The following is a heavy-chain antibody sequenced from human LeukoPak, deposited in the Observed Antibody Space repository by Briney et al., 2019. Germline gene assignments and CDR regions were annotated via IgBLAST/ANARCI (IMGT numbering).Heavy chain of an antibody. D-gene: IGHD2-21*01. CDR3: ARHLVVATYDY. CDR1: GFTLSDYY. J-gene: IGHJ4*02. Sequence: PGGSLRLSCAASGFTLSDYYMSWILQAPGKGLEWVSYISSGGSTIYYADSVKGRFTISRDNAKNSLYLQMNSLRAEDTAVYYCARHLVVATYDYWGQGTLVTVSS. V-gene: IGHV3-11*01. CDR2: ISSGGSTI.